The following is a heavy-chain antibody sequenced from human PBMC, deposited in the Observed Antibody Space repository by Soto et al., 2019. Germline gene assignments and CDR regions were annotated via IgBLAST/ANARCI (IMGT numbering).Heavy chain of an antibody. CDR1: GGSITTYY. J-gene: IGHJ4*02. V-gene: IGHV4-4*07. D-gene: IGHD5-12*01. CDR3: ARAYSGYDSFDY. CDR2: IYHSGST. Sequence: PSETLSLTCTVSGGSITTYYWSWIRQPAGKGLEWIGSIYHSGSTYYNPSLKSRVTISVDTSKNQFSLKLSSVTAADTAVYYCARAYSGYDSFDYWGQGTLVTVSS.